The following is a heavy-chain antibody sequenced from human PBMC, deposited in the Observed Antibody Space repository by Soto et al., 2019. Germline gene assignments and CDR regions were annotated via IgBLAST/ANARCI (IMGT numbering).Heavy chain of an antibody. J-gene: IGHJ4*02. V-gene: IGHV3-53*01. Sequence: GGSLRLSCAASGFNVNSDYMNWVRQTPGKGLEWVASIYSGETTYYADSVMGRFTISSDKSKNTLYFQLSSLRIEDTAVYYCTRDGRGLGRLSLFEYWGQGVLVTVSS. D-gene: IGHD2-21*02. CDR3: TRDGRGLGRLSLFEY. CDR2: IYSGETT. CDR1: GFNVNSDY.